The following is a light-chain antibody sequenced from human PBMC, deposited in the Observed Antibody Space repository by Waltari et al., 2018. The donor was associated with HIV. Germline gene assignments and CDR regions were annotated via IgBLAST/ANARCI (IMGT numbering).Light chain of an antibody. CDR1: QSVSSN. CDR2: DAS. CDR3: QQYNNWPPIT. J-gene: IGKJ5*01. V-gene: IGKV3-15*01. Sequence: ETVLTQSPATLSVSPGESVTLSCRASQSVSSNLAWYQQKPGQPPRLLIYDASTRATGIPARFSGSGSGTEFTLTISSLQSEDFAVYYCQQYNNWPPITFGQGTRLEIK.